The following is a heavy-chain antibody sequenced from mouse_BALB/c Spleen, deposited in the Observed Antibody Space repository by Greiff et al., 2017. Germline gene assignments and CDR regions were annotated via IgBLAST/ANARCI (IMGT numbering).Heavy chain of an antibody. CDR1: GFTFSDYY. Sequence: EVQGVESGGGLVKPGGSLKLSCAASGFTFSDYYMYWVRQTPEKRLEWVATISDGGSYTYYPDSVKGRFTISRDNAKNNLYLQMSSLKSEDTAMYYCARERNAMDYWGQGTSVTVSS. V-gene: IGHV5-4*02. CDR3: ARERNAMDY. J-gene: IGHJ4*01. CDR2: ISDGGSYT.